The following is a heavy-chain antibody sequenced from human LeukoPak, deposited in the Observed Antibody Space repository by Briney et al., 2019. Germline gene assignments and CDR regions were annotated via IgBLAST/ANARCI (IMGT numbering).Heavy chain of an antibody. CDR1: GGSFSGYY. V-gene: IGHV4-34*01. CDR2: INHSGST. J-gene: IGHJ4*02. CDR3: ARGVPYSSSLDY. Sequence: PSETLSLTCAVYGGSFSGYYWSWIRQPPGKGLEWIGEINHSGSTNYNPSLKSRVTISVDTSENQFSLKLSSVTAADTAVYYCARGVPYSSSLDYWGQGTLVTVSS. D-gene: IGHD6-13*01.